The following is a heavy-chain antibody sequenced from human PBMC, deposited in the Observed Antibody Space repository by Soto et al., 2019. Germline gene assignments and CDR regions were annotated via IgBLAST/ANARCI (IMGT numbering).Heavy chain of an antibody. CDR1: GFTFSSYA. CDR3: AKGRTEGDFWSLYQHYIGMDV. V-gene: IGHV3-30*18. Sequence: QAHLVESGGGVVQRGGSLRLSCEGSGFTFSSYAMHWVRRAPGKGLEWVAVISYDGSYTYYADSVRGRVTISRDNSKNTQFLLMTSLRAEDTAVYFCAKGRTEGDFWSLYQHYIGMDVWGQGTTVTVSS. J-gene: IGHJ6*02. CDR2: ISYDGSYT. D-gene: IGHD3-3*01.